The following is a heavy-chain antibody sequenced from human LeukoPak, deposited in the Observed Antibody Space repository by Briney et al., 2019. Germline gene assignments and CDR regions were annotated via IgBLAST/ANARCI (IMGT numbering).Heavy chain of an antibody. CDR1: GYSMSSGYY. CDR2: IYRSGST. D-gene: IGHD1-26*01. J-gene: IGHJ4*02. Sequence: SETLSLTCAVSGYSMSSGYYWGRIRQPPGKGLEWIGSIYRSGSTYYNPSLKSRITISVDTSKNQFSLKLSSVTAADTAFYYCARGGEWELQYFDYWGQGTLVTVSS. CDR3: ARGGEWELQYFDY. V-gene: IGHV4-38-2*01.